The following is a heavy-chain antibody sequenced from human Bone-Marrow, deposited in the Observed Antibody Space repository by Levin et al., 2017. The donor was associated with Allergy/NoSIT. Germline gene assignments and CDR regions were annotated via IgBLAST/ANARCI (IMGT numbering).Heavy chain of an antibody. V-gene: IGHV1-2*02. J-gene: IGHJ4*02. CDR1: GYTFTGYY. Sequence: ASVKVSCKASGYTFTGYYMHWVRQAPGQGLEWMGWINPNSGGTNYAQKFQGRVTMTRDTSISTAYMELSRLRSDDTAVYYCARDMVRVVTPLGFDYWGQGTLVTVSS. CDR2: INPNSGGT. D-gene: IGHD3-10*01. CDR3: ARDMVRVVTPLGFDY.